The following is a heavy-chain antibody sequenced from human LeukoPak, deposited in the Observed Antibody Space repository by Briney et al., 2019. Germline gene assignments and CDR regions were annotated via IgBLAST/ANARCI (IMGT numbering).Heavy chain of an antibody. V-gene: IGHV4-39*01. J-gene: IGHJ4*02. CDR2: IYYSGST. D-gene: IGHD6-19*01. CDR3: ARHGSASGWYRSHFDY. CDR1: GSSISSSSYY. Sequence: SETLSLTCTVSGSSISSSSYYWGWIRQPPGKGLEWIGSIYYSGSTYYSPSLKSRVTMSVDTSKNQFSLKLSSVTAADTAVYYCARHGSASGWYRSHFDYWGQGTLVTVSS.